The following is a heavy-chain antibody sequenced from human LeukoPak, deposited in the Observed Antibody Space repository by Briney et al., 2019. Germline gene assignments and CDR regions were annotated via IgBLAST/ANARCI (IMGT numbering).Heavy chain of an antibody. J-gene: IGHJ4*02. V-gene: IGHV3-15*01. CDR2: IKSKTDGGTT. D-gene: IGHD3-10*01. Sequence: GGSLRLSCAASGFTFINAWMTWVRQAPGKGLEWVGRIKSKTDGGTTDYAAPVKGRFTISRDDSKNTLYLQMNSLKTEDTAVYYCTTDMWGWFGEIFPFDYWGQGTLVTVSS. CDR1: GFTFINAW. CDR3: TTDMWGWFGEIFPFDY.